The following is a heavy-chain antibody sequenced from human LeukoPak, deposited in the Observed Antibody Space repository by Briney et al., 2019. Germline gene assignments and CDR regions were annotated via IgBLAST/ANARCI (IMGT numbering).Heavy chain of an antibody. Sequence: GGSLRLSCAASGFTFSSYAMSWVRQAPGKGLEWVANIKDDGNEEYYVDSVKGRFTISRDNAKNSLYLQMYSLRVEDTAVYYCGRDPYYDSLDYWGRGTLVTVSS. CDR2: IKDDGNEE. V-gene: IGHV3-7*01. J-gene: IGHJ4*02. CDR1: GFTFSSYA. CDR3: GRDPYYDSLDY. D-gene: IGHD3-22*01.